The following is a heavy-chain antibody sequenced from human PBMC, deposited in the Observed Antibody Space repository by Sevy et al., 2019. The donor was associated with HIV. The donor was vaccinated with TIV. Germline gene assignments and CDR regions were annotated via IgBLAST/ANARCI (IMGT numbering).Heavy chain of an antibody. CDR1: GDSVSSNSAA. J-gene: IGHJ6*02. Sequence: KQSQTLSLTCAISGDSVSSNSAAWNWIRQSPSRGLEWLGRTYYRSKWYNDYAVSVKSRITINPDTSKNQFSLQLNSVTPEDTAVYYCARDFKSVVGPAASGYYYGMDVWGQGTTVTVSS. CDR3: ARDFKSVVGPAASGYYYGMDV. V-gene: IGHV6-1*01. CDR2: TYYRSKWYN. D-gene: IGHD2-2*01.